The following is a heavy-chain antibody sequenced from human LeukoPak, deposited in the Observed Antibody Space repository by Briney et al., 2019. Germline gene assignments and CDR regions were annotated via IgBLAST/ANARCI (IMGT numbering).Heavy chain of an antibody. Sequence: GGSLRLSCAVSGFTFSDYYMSWIRQAPGKGLEWVSYISSGGSTISHADSVKGRFTISRDNAENSLYLQMNSLRAEDTAVYYCAKDHRGYSGYEYDYWGQGTLVTVSS. J-gene: IGHJ4*02. V-gene: IGHV3-11*01. CDR2: ISSGGSTI. D-gene: IGHD5-12*01. CDR1: GFTFSDYY. CDR3: AKDHRGYSGYEYDY.